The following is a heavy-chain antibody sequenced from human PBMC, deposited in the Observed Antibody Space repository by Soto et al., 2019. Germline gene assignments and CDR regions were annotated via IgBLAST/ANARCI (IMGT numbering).Heavy chain of an antibody. CDR3: ARCDQPVLRVMDAFDI. CDR2: ISAYNGNT. D-gene: IGHD4-17*01. J-gene: IGHJ3*02. CDR1: GYSFSSYG. V-gene: IGHV1-18*01. Sequence: QVQLVQSGAEVKKPGTSVKVSCKASGYSFSSYGISWVRQAPGQGLEWMGWISAYNGNTNYAQNLQGRVTMTTDTSTSTAYMELRRLRSDDTAIFYCARCDQPVLRVMDAFDIWGQGTMVTVSS.